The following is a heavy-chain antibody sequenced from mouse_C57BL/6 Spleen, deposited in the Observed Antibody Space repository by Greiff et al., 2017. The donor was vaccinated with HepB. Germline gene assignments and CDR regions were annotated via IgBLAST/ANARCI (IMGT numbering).Heavy chain of an antibody. J-gene: IGHJ3*01. CDR2: IDPSDSET. CDR3: ARGIYYGSSYPFAY. V-gene: IGHV1-52*01. CDR1: GYTFTSYW. Sequence: QVQLKESGAELVRPGSSVKLSCKASGYTFTSYWMHWVKQRPIQGLEWIGNIDPSDSETHYNQKFKDKATLTVDKSSSTAYMQLSSLTSEDSAVYYCARGIYYGSSYPFAYWGQGTLVTVSA. D-gene: IGHD1-1*01.